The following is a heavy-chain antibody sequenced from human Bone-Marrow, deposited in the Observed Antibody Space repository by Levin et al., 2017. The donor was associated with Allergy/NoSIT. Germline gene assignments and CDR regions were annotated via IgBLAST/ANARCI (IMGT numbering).Heavy chain of an antibody. Sequence: GESLKISCAASGFTFSSYEMNWVRQAPGKGLEWVSYISSSGTTIYYADSVKGRFTISRDNAKNSLYLQMNSLRVEDTAVYYCARERSGSYSFPDYWGQGTLVTVSS. CDR1: GFTFSSYE. V-gene: IGHV3-48*03. J-gene: IGHJ4*02. CDR2: ISSSGTTI. CDR3: ARERSGSYSFPDY. D-gene: IGHD1-26*01.